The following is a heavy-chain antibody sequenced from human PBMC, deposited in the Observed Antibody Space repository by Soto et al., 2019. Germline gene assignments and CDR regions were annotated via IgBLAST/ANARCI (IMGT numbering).Heavy chain of an antibody. CDR2: IYYSGST. Sequence: NPSETLSLTCTVSGGSISSYYWSWIRQPPGKGLEWIGYIYYSGSTNYNPSLKSRVTISVDTSKNHFSLKLSSVTAADTAVYYFARDGTMVRGVIYYYGMDVWGQGTTVTVSS. CDR1: GGSISSYY. D-gene: IGHD3-10*01. V-gene: IGHV4-59*01. J-gene: IGHJ6*02. CDR3: ARDGTMVRGVIYYYGMDV.